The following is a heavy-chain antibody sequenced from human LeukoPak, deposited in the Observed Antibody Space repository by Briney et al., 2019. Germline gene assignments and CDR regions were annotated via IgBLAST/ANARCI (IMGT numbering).Heavy chain of an antibody. V-gene: IGHV4-59*01. CDR2: IYYSGST. Sequence: PSETLSLTCTVSGGSISSYYWSWIRQPPGKGLEWIGYIYYSGSTNYNPSLKSRVTISVDTSKNQFSLRLSSVTAADTAVYYCARVWAATDFWGQGTLVTVSS. D-gene: IGHD3-16*01. J-gene: IGHJ4*02. CDR1: GGSISSYY. CDR3: ARVWAATDF.